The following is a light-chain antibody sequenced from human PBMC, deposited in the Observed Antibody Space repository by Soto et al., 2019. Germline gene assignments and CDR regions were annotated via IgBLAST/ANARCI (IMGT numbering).Light chain of an antibody. Sequence: EIVMTQSPATLSVSPGERATLSCRASHSVSSNLAWYQQKPGQAPRLLIYGASTRATGIPARFSGSGSGTEFTLTISSLQSEDFAVYYCQQYNNWPTTFGQGTKVEI. CDR2: GAS. J-gene: IGKJ1*01. CDR3: QQYNNWPTT. V-gene: IGKV3-15*01. CDR1: HSVSSN.